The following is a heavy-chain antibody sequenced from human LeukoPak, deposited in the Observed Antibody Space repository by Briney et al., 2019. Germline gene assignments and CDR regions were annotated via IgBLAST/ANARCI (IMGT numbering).Heavy chain of an antibody. CDR3: ARELWSLGRGYSYGRAFDI. D-gene: IGHD5-18*01. CDR2: MSSRSGII. CDR1: GFNFSDYY. Sequence: GGSLRLSCVASGFNFSDYYMNWIRQSPGKGLEWISYMSSRSGIIYYADSVKGRFTISRDNARNSLYLQMNSPRAEDTAVYYCARELWSLGRGYSYGRAFDIWGQGTMVTVSS. J-gene: IGHJ3*02. V-gene: IGHV3-11*04.